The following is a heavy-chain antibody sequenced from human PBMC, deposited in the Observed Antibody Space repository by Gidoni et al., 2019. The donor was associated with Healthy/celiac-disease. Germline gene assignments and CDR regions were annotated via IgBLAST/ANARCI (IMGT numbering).Heavy chain of an antibody. Sequence: GTFSSYAISWVRQAPGQGLEWMGRIIPILGIANYAQKFQGRVTITADKSTSTAYMELSSLRSEDTAVYYCARQYYDFWSGYTYYYYYGMDVWGQGTTVTVSS. CDR3: ARQYYDFWSGYTYYYYYGMDV. CDR1: GTFSSYA. V-gene: IGHV1-69*04. J-gene: IGHJ6*02. D-gene: IGHD3-3*01. CDR2: IIPILGIA.